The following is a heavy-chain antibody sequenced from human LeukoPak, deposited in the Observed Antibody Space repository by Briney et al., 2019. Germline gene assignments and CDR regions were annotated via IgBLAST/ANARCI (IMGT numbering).Heavy chain of an antibody. CDR2: IKPDSGQT. CDR1: GYVFGSHW. V-gene: IGHV1-2*02. J-gene: IGHJ4*02. Sequence: ASVKVSCRASGYVFGSHWVHWFRQAPGQGLEWVGYIKPDSGQTGLAQSLQGRVTFTRDTSITTVYMEFNGLTSDDRAVYFCARDSPHQRFDIWGQGTLVTVSS. D-gene: IGHD2-2*01. CDR3: ARDSPHQRFDI.